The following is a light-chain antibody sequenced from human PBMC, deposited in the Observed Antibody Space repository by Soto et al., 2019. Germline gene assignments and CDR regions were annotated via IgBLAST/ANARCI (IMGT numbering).Light chain of an antibody. CDR2: GAS. CDR3: RQYGSSPVT. J-gene: IGKJ5*01. V-gene: IGKV3-20*01. Sequence: EIVLTQSPGTLSLSPGERATLSCRASQSVSSSYLAWYQQKPGQAPRLLIYGASSRATGIPDRFSGSGSGTDFTLTISRLEPEDFAAHYCRQYGSSPVTFGQGTRLEIK. CDR1: QSVSSSY.